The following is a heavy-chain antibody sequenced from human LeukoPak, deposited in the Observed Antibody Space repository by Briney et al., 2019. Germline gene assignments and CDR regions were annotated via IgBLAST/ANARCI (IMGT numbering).Heavy chain of an antibody. Sequence: GGSLRLSCAASGFTFSSHGMHWVRQAPGKGLEWVAVISYDGSNKYYVDSVKGRFTISRDNSKNTLYLQMNSLRAEDTAVYYCAIDDSSGYYLGYWGQGTLVTVSS. D-gene: IGHD3-22*01. J-gene: IGHJ4*02. CDR2: ISYDGSNK. CDR1: GFTFSSHG. V-gene: IGHV3-30*03. CDR3: AIDDSSGYYLGY.